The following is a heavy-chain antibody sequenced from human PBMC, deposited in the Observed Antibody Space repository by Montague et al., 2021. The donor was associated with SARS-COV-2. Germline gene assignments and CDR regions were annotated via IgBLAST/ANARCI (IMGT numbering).Heavy chain of an antibody. D-gene: IGHD3-22*01. Sequence: SLRLSCAASGFTFSSYAMSWVRQAPGKGLEWVSVIYSGSSSTWYADSXKGRFTISRDNPKNTLYLHMNSLRVDDTAVYYCAKGFQPYSYESSGFYTFDYWGQGTLVTVSS. CDR3: AKGFQPYSYESSGFYTFDY. V-gene: IGHV3-23*03. CDR2: IYSGSSST. CDR1: GFTFSSYA. J-gene: IGHJ4*02.